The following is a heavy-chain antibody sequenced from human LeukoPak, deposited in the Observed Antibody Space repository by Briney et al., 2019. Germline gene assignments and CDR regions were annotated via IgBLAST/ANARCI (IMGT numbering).Heavy chain of an antibody. CDR3: AKVAAYRSSSGFG. J-gene: IGHJ4*02. CDR1: GFTFSSYD. V-gene: IGHV3-30*02. CDR2: IRYDGSNK. Sequence: AGGSLRLSCAASGFTFSSYDMHWVRQAPGKGLEWVAFIRYDGSNKYYADSVNGRFTISRDNTKNTLYLQMNSLRDEDTAVYYCAKVAAYRSSSGFGWGQGTLVTVSS. D-gene: IGHD6-6*01.